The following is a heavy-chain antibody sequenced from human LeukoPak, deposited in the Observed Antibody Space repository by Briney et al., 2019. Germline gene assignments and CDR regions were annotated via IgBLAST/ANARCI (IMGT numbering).Heavy chain of an antibody. Sequence: GESLKISCKGSGYSFSSYWIGWVRQMPGKGLEWMGIIYPGVSATRYSPSFQVQVTISADKSISTAYLQCSSLKASDSVMYYCARHLLPWKTMVTSFDYWGQGTLVTVSS. CDR1: GYSFSSYW. J-gene: IGHJ4*02. CDR3: ARHLLPWKTMVTSFDY. CDR2: IYPGVSAT. V-gene: IGHV5-51*01. D-gene: IGHD4/OR15-4a*01.